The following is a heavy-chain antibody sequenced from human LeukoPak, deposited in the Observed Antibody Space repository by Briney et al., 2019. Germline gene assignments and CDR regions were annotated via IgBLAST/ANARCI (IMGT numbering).Heavy chain of an antibody. CDR2: IYHSGST. CDR3: ARDGIVVVPAAINFDY. V-gene: IGHV4-38-2*02. J-gene: IGHJ4*02. D-gene: IGHD2-2*01. CDR1: GYSISSGYY. Sequence: PSETLSLTCTVYGYSISSGYYWGWIRQPPGKGLEWIGSIYHSGSTYYNPSLKSRVTISVDTSKNQFSLKLSSVTAADTAVYYCARDGIVVVPAAINFDYWGQGTLVTVSS.